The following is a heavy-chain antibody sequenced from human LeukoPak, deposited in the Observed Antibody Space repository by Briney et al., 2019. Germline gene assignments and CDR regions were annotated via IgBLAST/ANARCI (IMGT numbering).Heavy chain of an antibody. CDR3: ARIAAAGTEKIDY. CDR1: GGSISSGSYY. Sequence: SETLSLTCTVSGGSISSGSYYWSWIRQPAGKGLEWIGRIYTSGSTNYNPSLKSRVTISVDTSKNQFSLKLSSVTAADTAVYYCARIAAAGTEKIDYWGQGTLVTVSS. D-gene: IGHD6-13*01. J-gene: IGHJ4*02. V-gene: IGHV4-61*02. CDR2: IYTSGST.